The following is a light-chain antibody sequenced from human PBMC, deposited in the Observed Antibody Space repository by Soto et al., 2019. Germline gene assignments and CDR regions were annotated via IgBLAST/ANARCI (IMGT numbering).Light chain of an antibody. CDR1: QSINSW. J-gene: IGKJ1*01. V-gene: IGKV1-5*01. CDR2: DAS. CDR3: LQDYNYPWT. Sequence: DIQMTQSPSTLSASVGDRVTITCRASQSINSWLAWYQQKPGKAPNLLIYDASSLQSGVTSRFSGSGYGTDFTLTISSLQPEDFATYYCLQDYNYPWTVGQVTKVEIK.